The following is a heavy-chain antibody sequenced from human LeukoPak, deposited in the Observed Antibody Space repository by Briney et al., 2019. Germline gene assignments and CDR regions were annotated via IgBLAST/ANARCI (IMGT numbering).Heavy chain of an antibody. D-gene: IGHD6-19*01. CDR2: INSDGSTT. V-gene: IGHV3-74*01. CDR1: ELTFNSNW. CDR3: TSYTSGWN. J-gene: IGHJ4*02. Sequence: PGGSLRLSCAASELTFNSNWMHWVRQAPGKGLVWVSRINSDGSTTNYADSVKGRFTISRDNAKNTLCLQMNSLRAEDTAVYYCTSYTSGWNWGQGTLVTVSS.